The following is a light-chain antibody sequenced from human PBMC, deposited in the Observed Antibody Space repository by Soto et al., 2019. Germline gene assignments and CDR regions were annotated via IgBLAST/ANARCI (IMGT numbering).Light chain of an antibody. CDR2: DAS. CDR1: HSVSTS. Sequence: EIVLTQSPATLSLSPGERATLSCRASHSVSTSLAWYQQKPGQAPRLLIYDASNRATGVPARFSGSGSGTDFTLTISSLQPEDFATYYCQQSYRTPITFGQGTRLEIK. CDR3: QQSYRTPIT. J-gene: IGKJ5*01. V-gene: IGKV3-11*01.